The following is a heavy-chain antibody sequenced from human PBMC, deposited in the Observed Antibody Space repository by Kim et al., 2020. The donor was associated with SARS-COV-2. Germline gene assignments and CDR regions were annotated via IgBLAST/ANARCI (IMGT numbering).Heavy chain of an antibody. J-gene: IGHJ4*02. CDR2: ISSSGSTI. Sequence: GGSLRLSCAASGFTFSSYEMNWVRQAPGKGLEWVSYISSSGSTIYYADSVKGRFTISRDNAKNSLYLQMNSLRAEDTAVYYCARDGMDAVTTFFSEFDYWGQGPLVTVSS. D-gene: IGHD4-17*01. CDR1: GFTFSSYE. CDR3: ARDGMDAVTTFFSEFDY. V-gene: IGHV3-48*03.